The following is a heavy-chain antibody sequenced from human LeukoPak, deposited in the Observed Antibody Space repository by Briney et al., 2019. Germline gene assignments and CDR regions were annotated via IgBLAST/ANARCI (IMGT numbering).Heavy chain of an antibody. CDR3: ASTGYSSGWYWDYVDY. V-gene: IGHV3-21*01. J-gene: IGHJ4*02. CDR1: GFTFSSYA. CDR2: ISSSSTYI. D-gene: IGHD6-19*01. Sequence: GGSLRLSCAASGFTFSSYAMSWVRLAPGKGLEWVSSISSSSTYIYYADSVQGRFTISRDNAKNSLYLQMNSLRAEDTAVYYCASTGYSSGWYWDYVDYWGQGTLVTVSS.